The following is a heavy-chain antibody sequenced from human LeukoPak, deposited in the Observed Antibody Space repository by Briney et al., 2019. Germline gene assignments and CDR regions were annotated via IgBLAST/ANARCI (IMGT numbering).Heavy chain of an antibody. J-gene: IGHJ4*02. CDR2: INHSGST. Sequence: SETLSLTCAVYGGSFSGYYWSWIRQPPGKGLEWTGEINHSGSTNYNPSLKSRVTISVDTSKNQFSLKLSSVTAADTAVYYCARLPGDYWSQGTLVTVSS. CDR3: ARLPGDY. CDR1: GGSFSGYY. V-gene: IGHV4-34*01.